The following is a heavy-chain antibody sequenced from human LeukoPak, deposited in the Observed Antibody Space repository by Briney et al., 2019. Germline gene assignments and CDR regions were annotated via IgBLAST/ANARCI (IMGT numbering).Heavy chain of an antibody. CDR1: GFRVSDYY. Sequence: GGSLRLSCAVSGFRVSDYYMGWVRQAPGKGLEWVGLIRDSGEAFYADFARGRFAISRDESENTLYLQMNSLRVEDTAVYFCARDRAANQDWVEFDPWGQGTPVIVSS. CDR3: ARDRAANQDWVEFDP. CDR2: IRDSGEA. J-gene: IGHJ5*02. D-gene: IGHD3/OR15-3a*01. V-gene: IGHV3-66*03.